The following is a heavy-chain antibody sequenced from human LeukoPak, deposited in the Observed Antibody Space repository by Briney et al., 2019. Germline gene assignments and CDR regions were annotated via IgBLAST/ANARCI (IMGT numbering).Heavy chain of an antibody. CDR2: IYTSGST. D-gene: IGHD2-2*01. J-gene: IGHJ6*02. CDR3: ARDTDIVVVPAAFYYYYGMDV. V-gene: IGHV4-4*07. CDR1: GGSISSYY. Sequence: SETLSLTCTVSGGSISSYYWSWIRQPAGKGLEWIGRIYTSGSTNYNPSLRSRVTMSVDTSKNRFSLKLSSVTAADTAVYYCARDTDIVVVPAAFYYYYGMDVWGQGTTVTVSS.